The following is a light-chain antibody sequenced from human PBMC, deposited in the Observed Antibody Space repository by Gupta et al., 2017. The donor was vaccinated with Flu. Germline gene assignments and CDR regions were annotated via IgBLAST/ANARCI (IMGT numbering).Light chain of an antibody. CDR3: CSYGGNKF. J-gene: IGLJ2*01. CDR2: EVN. V-gene: IGLV2-8*01. CDR1: SSDVGGYNY. Sequence: QSALTQPPSASGSPGPSVTISCTGTSSDVGGYNYFSCYQQNPGKAPKLIVYEVNKRPSGVPDRFSGSKSGNTASLTVSGLLAEDEADYYCCSYGGNKFFGGGTKLTVL.